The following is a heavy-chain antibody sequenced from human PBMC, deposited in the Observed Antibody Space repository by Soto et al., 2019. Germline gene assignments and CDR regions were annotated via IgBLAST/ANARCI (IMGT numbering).Heavy chain of an antibody. CDR3: ARFSTLGQDDGVFV. CDR2: INSSGRT. J-gene: IGHJ6*02. D-gene: IGHD4-17*01. Sequence: QVQLQESGPGLVKPSQTLSLTCSVSGDSISSSDSYWSLIRQAPGKGLEWIGYINSSGRTYYKPSLKCRVSRSIDSSSNRFSLRLASVTVAYAAVYFCARFSTLGQDDGVFVWCQVTTFSFSS. CDR1: GDSISSSDSY. V-gene: IGHV4-30-4*01.